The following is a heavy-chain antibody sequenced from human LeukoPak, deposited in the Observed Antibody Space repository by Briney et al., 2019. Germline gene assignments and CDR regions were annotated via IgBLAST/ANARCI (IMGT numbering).Heavy chain of an antibody. Sequence: GGSLRLSCAASGFTFSDYYMSWIRQAPGKGLEWVSYISYRSSYTNYADSVKGRFTISRDDAKNSLYLQMNSLRAEDTAVYYCARTSGPERQLFLDYWGQGTLVTVSS. CDR3: ARTSGPERQLFLDY. D-gene: IGHD1-1*01. CDR1: GFTFSDYY. V-gene: IGHV3-11*06. CDR2: ISYRSSYT. J-gene: IGHJ4*02.